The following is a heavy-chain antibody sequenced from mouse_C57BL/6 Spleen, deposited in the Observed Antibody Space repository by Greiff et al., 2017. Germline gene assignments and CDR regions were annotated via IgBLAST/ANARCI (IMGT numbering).Heavy chain of an antibody. J-gene: IGHJ2*01. CDR3: ARSVVDDGYSF. CDR1: GYTFTSYW. Sequence: VQLQQPGAELVMPGASVKLSCNASGYTFTSYWMHWVKQRPGQGLEWIGEIDPSDSYTNYNPKIKGKSTLTVDKSSSPAYMQLSSLTSEASAVYYCARSVVDDGYSFWGQGTTLTVSS. D-gene: IGHD2-3*01. V-gene: IGHV1-69*01. CDR2: IDPSDSYT.